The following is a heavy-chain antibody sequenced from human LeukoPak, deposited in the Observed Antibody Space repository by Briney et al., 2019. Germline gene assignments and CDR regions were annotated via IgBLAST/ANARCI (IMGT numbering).Heavy chain of an antibody. J-gene: IGHJ6*02. V-gene: IGHV4-59*01. Sequence: PSETLSLTCTVSGGSISSYYWSWIRQPPGKGLEWIGYIYYSGSTNYNPSLKSRVTISVDTSKNQFSLKLSSVTAADTAVYYCARDRVATISGVYYYGMDVWGQGTTVTVSS. CDR3: ARDRVATISGVYYYGMDV. CDR2: IYYSGST. D-gene: IGHD2-15*01. CDR1: GGSISSYY.